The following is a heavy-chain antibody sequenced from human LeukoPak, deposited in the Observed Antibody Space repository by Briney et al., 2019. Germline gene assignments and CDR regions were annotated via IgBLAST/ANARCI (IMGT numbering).Heavy chain of an antibody. J-gene: IGHJ5*02. CDR1: GGSFSGYY. V-gene: IGHV4-34*01. CDR2: INHSGST. Sequence: SETLSLTCAVYGGSFSGYYWSWIRQPPGKGLEWIGEINHSGSTNYNPSLKSRVTISVDTSKNQFSLKLSSVTAADTAVYYCAREYRGWLQPKQSGPFDPWGQGTLVTVSS. CDR3: AREYRGWLQPKQSGPFDP. D-gene: IGHD5-24*01.